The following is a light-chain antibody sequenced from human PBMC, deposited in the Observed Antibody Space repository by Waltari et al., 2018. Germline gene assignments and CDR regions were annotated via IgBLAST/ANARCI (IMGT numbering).Light chain of an antibody. CDR3: QQYDKVPPLT. V-gene: IGKV1-33*01. CDR1: QDINNY. CDR2: DAS. J-gene: IGKJ4*01. Sequence: DIQMTQSPSSVSASVGDRVSFTCQASQDINNYLNWYQQKPGKAPKLLIYDASNLETGVPSRFSGSGSGTDVTFTISSLQPEDVATYYCQQYDKVPPLTFGGGTKVEIK.